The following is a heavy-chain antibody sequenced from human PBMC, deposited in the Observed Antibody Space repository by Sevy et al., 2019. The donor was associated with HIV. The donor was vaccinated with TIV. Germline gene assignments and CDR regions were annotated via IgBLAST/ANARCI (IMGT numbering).Heavy chain of an antibody. D-gene: IGHD3-10*01. CDR1: GYTFTSYD. CDR2: MNPNSGNT. CDR3: ARGKWFGDYYYYYMDV. V-gene: IGHV1-8*01. J-gene: IGHJ6*03. Sequence: ASVKVSCKASGYTFTSYDINWVRQATGQGLEWMGWMNPNSGNTGYAQKFQGRVTMTRNTSISTAYMELSSLRSEDTAVYYCARGKWFGDYYYYYMDVWGKGTTVTVSS.